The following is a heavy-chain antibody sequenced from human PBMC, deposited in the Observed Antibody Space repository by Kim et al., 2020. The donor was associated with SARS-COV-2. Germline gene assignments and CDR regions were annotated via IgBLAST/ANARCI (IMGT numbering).Heavy chain of an antibody. CDR2: IYYSGST. CDR1: GGSISSYY. Sequence: SETLSLTCTVSGGSISSYYWSWIRQPPGKGLEWIGYIYYSGSTNYNPSLKSRVTISVDTSKNQFSLKLSSVTAADTAVYYCARVSYGMDVWGQGTTVTVSS. CDR3: ARVSYGMDV. V-gene: IGHV4-59*01. J-gene: IGHJ6*02.